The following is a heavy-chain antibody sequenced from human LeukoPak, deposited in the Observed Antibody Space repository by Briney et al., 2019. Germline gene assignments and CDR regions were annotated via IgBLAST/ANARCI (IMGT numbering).Heavy chain of an antibody. CDR1: GGSFSGYY. CDR3: ARGTMTTVTYYFDY. CDR2: INHRGST. J-gene: IGHJ4*02. Sequence: SQTLSLTCAVYGGSFSGYYWSWIRQPPEKGLEWVGDINHRGSTNYIPSLKSRVSIPVDTSKHQFSLKLSSVTAADTAVYYCARGTMTTVTYYFDYWGQGTLVTVSS. D-gene: IGHD4-17*01. V-gene: IGHV4-34*01.